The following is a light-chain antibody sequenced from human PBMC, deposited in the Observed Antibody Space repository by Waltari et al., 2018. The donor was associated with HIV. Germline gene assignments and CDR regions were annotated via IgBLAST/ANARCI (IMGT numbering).Light chain of an antibody. V-gene: IGKV3-15*01. CDR1: QSVASC. J-gene: IGKJ2*01. CDR3: HQYNSWPPRYT. Sequence: IVMTQSPATLSLSPGERAILSCRASQSVASCLAWYQQKPGQAPRLLIYGASTRAAGIPGRFSGSGSGTEFTLTISSLQSEDSAIYFCHQYNSWPPRYTFGQGTKLEI. CDR2: GAS.